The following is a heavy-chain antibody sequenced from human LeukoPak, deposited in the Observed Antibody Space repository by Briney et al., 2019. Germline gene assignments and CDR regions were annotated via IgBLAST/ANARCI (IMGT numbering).Heavy chain of an antibody. J-gene: IGHJ4*02. CDR3: ARDHLWAFDY. CDR2: IGVSSSTI. Sequence: GGSLRLSCAASGFTFSSYSMNWVRQAPGKGLEWVSYIGVSSSTIYYADSVKGRFTISRDDAKNSLYLQMNSLRAEDPAVYYCARDHLWAFDYWGQGALVTVSS. D-gene: IGHD3-3*02. V-gene: IGHV3-48*01. CDR1: GFTFSSYS.